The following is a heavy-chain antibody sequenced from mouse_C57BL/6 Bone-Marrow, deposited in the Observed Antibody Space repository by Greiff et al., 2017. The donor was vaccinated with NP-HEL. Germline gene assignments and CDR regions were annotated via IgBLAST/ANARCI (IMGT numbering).Heavy chain of an antibody. D-gene: IGHD2-1*01. CDR3: TREGYGNCVGYAMDY. J-gene: IGHJ4*01. CDR1: GFTFSSYA. CDR2: FSSGGDYI. V-gene: IGHV5-9-1*02. Sequence: DVMLVESGEGLVKPGGSLKLSCAASGFTFSSYAMSWVRQTPGKRLEWVAYFSSGGDYIYYADTVKGRSTISRDNARNTLYLQMSSLKSEDTAMYYCTREGYGNCVGYAMDYWGQGTSATVSS.